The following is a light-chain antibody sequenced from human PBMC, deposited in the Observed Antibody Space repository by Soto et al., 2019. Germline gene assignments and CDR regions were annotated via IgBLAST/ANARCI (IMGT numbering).Light chain of an antibody. Sequence: ENVLTQSPGTLSLSPGESATLSCRASQTVYNGYLAWYQQKPGQAPRLLIYGASSRATGIPDRFSGSESGTDFTLTISRLEPEDAAVYYCQQYVGSPRTLGQGTKVEIK. CDR2: GAS. V-gene: IGKV3-20*01. J-gene: IGKJ1*01. CDR3: QQYVGSPRT. CDR1: QTVYNGY.